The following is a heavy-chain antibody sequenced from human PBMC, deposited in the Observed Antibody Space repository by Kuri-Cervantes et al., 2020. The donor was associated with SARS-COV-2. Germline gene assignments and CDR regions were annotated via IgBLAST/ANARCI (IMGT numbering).Heavy chain of an antibody. CDR1: GESVSSNSAA. CDR2: TYYNSQWYT. CDR3: AREQISLIVLQSGTFAI. J-gene: IGHJ3*02. Sequence: SCPISGESVSSNSAAWDWIRQSPSRGLEWLGRTYYNSQWYTDYSPSVKSRIIIRSDTSRNHVSLQLNSVTPEDTAVYYCAREQISLIVLQSGTFAIWGQGTMVTVSS. V-gene: IGHV6-1*01. D-gene: IGHD3-22*01.